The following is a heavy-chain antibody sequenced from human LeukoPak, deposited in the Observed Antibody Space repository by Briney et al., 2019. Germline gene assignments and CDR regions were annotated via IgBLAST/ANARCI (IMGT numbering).Heavy chain of an antibody. V-gene: IGHV4-34*01. J-gene: IGHJ4*02. CDR1: GGSFSGYY. D-gene: IGHD5-18*01. CDR2: INHSGST. Sequence: EPSETLSLTCAVYGGSFSGYYWSWIRQPPGKGLEWIGEINHSGSTYYNPSLKSRVTISVDTSKNQFSLKLSSVTAADTAVYYCARDLIVDTAMVTGWGQGTLVTVSS. CDR3: ARDLIVDTAMVTG.